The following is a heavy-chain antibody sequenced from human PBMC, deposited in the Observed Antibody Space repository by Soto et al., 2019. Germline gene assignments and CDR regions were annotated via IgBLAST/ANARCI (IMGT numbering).Heavy chain of an antibody. CDR2: INHSGGT. V-gene: IGHV4-34*01. D-gene: IGHD3-16*01. CDR1: GGSFSGYY. CDR3: ARTGASTSLSFFDY. J-gene: IGHJ4*02. Sequence: PSETLSLTCAVCGGSFSGYYWSWIRQPPGKGLQWIGEINHSGGTNYNPSLKSRVTISVDTSKNQFFLKLTSVTAADTAVYYCARTGASTSLSFFDYWGQGTLVTVSS.